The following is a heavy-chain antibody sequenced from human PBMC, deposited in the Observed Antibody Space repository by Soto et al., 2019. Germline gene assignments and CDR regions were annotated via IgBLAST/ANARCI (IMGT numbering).Heavy chain of an antibody. Sequence: AASVKVSCKAIGYSFTSHYMHWVRQAPGQGLEWMGTIYPGGVNIAYAQKFKGRVTMTKDTSTSTVYMELSSLRSEDTAVYYCARRGPPIDYWGQGTLVTVSS. J-gene: IGHJ4*02. D-gene: IGHD3-10*01. CDR1: GYSFTSHY. V-gene: IGHV1-46*01. CDR2: IYPGGVNI. CDR3: ARRGPPIDY.